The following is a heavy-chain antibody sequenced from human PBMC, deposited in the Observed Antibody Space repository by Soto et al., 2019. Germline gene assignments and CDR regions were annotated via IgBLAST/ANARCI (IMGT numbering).Heavy chain of an antibody. Sequence: QVQIVQPGAEVKKPGASVKVSCKTSGYTFTLYTIHWVRQAPGQRLEWMGWINTGNGNTKFSQRFQGRVTMSSDTSASTAYMELSSLTSEDTAVYYCAKLGGGYIFGPYLDFWGQGTLVTVSS. CDR2: INTGNGNT. CDR3: AKLGGGYIFGPYLDF. V-gene: IGHV1-3*04. D-gene: IGHD5-18*01. J-gene: IGHJ4*02. CDR1: GYTFTLYT.